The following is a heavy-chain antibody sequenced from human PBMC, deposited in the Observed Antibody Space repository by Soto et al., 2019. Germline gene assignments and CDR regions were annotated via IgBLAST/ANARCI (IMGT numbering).Heavy chain of an antibody. V-gene: IGHV3-23*01. Sequence: PGGSLRLSCAASGFTFSSYAMSWVRQAPGKGLEWVSAISGSGGSTYYADSVKGRFTISRDNSKNTLYLQMNSLRAEDTAVYYCAKLNCHGYCSSTSWLSTYYYYYYGMDVWGQGTTVTVSS. CDR3: AKLNCHGYCSSTSWLSTYYYYYYGMDV. J-gene: IGHJ6*02. CDR2: ISGSGGST. CDR1: GFTFSSYA. D-gene: IGHD2-2*01.